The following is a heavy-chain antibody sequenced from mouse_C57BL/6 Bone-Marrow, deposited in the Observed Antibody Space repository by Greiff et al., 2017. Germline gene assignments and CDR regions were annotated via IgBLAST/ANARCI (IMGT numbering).Heavy chain of an antibody. CDR3: ASSNYAY. V-gene: IGHV5-17*01. Sequence: EVQLVESGGGLVKPGGSLKLSCAASGFTFSDYGMHWVRQAPAKGLEWVAYISSGSSTIYYADTVKGRFTISRDNAKNTLFLQMTSLRSEDTAMYYCASSNYAYWGQGTLVTVSA. D-gene: IGHD2-5*01. J-gene: IGHJ3*01. CDR1: GFTFSDYG. CDR2: ISSGSSTI.